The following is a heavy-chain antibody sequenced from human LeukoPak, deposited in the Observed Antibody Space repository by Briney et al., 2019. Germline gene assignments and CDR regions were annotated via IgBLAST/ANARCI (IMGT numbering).Heavy chain of an antibody. CDR1: GFTFSSYG. CDR3: ARDQTPFY. D-gene: IGHD2-15*01. J-gene: IGHJ4*02. V-gene: IGHV3-23*01. CDR2: ISGSGGST. Sequence: GGSLRLSCAASGFTFSSYGMSWVRQAPGKGLEWVSAISGSGGSTYYADSVKGRFTISRDNAKSSMWLQMNSLRDEDTAVYYCARDQTPFYWGQGSLVTVSS.